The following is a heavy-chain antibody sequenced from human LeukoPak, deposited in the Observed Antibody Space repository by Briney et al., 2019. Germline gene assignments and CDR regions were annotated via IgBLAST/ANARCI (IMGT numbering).Heavy chain of an antibody. V-gene: IGHV3-7*01. CDR3: ARESGSSSWRIDY. CDR2: IKQDGSEK. D-gene: IGHD6-13*01. CDR1: GFTFSSYW. Sequence: QTGGSLRLSCAASGFTFSSYWMSWVRQAPGKGLEWVANIKQDGSEKYYVDSVKGRFTISRDNAKNSLYLQMNSLRAEDMAVYYCARESGSSSWRIDYWCQGTLVTVSS. J-gene: IGHJ4*02.